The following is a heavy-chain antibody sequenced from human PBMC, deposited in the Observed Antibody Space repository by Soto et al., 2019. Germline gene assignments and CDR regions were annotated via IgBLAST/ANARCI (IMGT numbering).Heavy chain of an antibody. D-gene: IGHD4-4*01. CDR3: AKELQRGMDV. J-gene: IGHJ6*02. V-gene: IGHV1-2*02. CDR2: VHPNSGGT. Sequence: QVHLVQSGAEVKQPGASVKVSCKASGYTFSVYHMHWVRQAPGQGLEWMGWVHPNSGGTNYAQSFEGRVPMTRDTSINTAYMELGRLTSDDTAVYYCAKELQRGMDVWGQGTTVTVSS. CDR1: GYTFSVYH.